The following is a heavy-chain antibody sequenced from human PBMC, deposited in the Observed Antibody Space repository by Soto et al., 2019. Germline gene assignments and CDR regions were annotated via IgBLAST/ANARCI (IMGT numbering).Heavy chain of an antibody. CDR2: IYYSGST. Sequence: SLTCTVSGGSISSDYWSWIRQPPGKGLEWIGYIYYSGSTNYNPSLKSRVTISVDTSKNQFSLKLSSGTAADTAVYCCARRYGYSFDYWGQGTLVTVSS. CDR3: ARRYGYSFDY. CDR1: GGSISSDY. D-gene: IGHD1-1*01. V-gene: IGHV4-59*08. J-gene: IGHJ4*02.